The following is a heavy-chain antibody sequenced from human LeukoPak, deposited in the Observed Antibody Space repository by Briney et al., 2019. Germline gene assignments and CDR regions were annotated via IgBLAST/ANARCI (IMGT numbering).Heavy chain of an antibody. CDR3: AKEGVTPFDY. CDR2: ISRSGNNT. CDR1: GFTLSSYA. J-gene: IGHJ4*02. V-gene: IGHV3-23*01. D-gene: IGHD3-10*01. Sequence: GGSLRLSCAASGFTLSSYAMSWVHQAPGKGLEWVSAISRSGNNTYYTDSVRGRFTISRDNSKHTLYLQMNSLRAEDTALYYRAKEGVTPFDYWGQGTLVTVSS.